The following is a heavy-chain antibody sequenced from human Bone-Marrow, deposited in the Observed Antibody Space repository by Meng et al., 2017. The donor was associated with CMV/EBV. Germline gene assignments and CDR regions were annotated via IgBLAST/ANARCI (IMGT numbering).Heavy chain of an antibody. Sequence: GESLKISCAASGFTFSSYWMHWVRQAPGKGLVWVSRINSGGSSTSYSDSVKGRFTISRDNAKNSLYLQMNSLRAEDTAVYYCASGYSYGDYFDYWGQGTLVTVSS. CDR2: INSGGSST. V-gene: IGHV3-74*01. CDR1: GFTFSSYW. CDR3: ASGYSYGDYFDY. J-gene: IGHJ4*02. D-gene: IGHD5-18*01.